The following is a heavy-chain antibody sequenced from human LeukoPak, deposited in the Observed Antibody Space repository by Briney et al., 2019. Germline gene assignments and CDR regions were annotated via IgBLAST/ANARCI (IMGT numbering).Heavy chain of an antibody. V-gene: IGHV3-30-3*01. J-gene: IGHJ4*02. CDR2: ISYDGSNK. D-gene: IGHD3-10*01. Sequence: QPGRSLRLSCAASGFTFSSYAMHWVRQAPGKGLEWVAVISYDGSNKYYADSVKGRFTISRDNSKNTLYLQMNSLRAEDTAVYYCARDLEGSGSYYFDYWGQGTLVTVSS. CDR1: GFTFSSYA. CDR3: ARDLEGSGSYYFDY.